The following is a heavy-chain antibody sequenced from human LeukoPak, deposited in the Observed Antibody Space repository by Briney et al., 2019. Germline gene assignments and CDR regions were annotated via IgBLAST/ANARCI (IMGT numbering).Heavy chain of an antibody. Sequence: SETLSLTCAVYGGSFSGYYWSWIRQPPGKGLEWIGEINHSGSTNYNPSLKSRVTISVDTSKNQFSLKLSSVTAADTAVYYCASYRIYYYYGMDVWGQGTSVTVSS. CDR3: ASYRIYYYYGMDV. J-gene: IGHJ6*02. V-gene: IGHV4-34*01. D-gene: IGHD1-14*01. CDR1: GGSFSGYY. CDR2: INHSGST.